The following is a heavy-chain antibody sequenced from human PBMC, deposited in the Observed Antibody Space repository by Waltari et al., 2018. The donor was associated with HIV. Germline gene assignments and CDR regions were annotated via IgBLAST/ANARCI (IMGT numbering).Heavy chain of an antibody. CDR2: IYYSGST. D-gene: IGHD4-17*01. J-gene: IGHJ3*02. CDR1: GGSISSYY. CDR3: ARATTMTTVVASAFDI. V-gene: IGHV4-59*01. Sequence: QVQLQESGPGLVKPSETLSLTCTVSGGSISSYYWSWIRQPPGKGLEWIGYIYYSGSTNYNPSLKSRVTISVDTSKNQFSLKLSSVTAADTAVYYCARATTMTTVVASAFDIWGQGTMVTVSS.